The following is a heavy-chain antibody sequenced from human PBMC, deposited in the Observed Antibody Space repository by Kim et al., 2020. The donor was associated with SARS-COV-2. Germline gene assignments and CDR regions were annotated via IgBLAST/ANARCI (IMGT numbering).Heavy chain of an antibody. Sequence: SETLSLTCTVSGGSLSSSSYYWGWIRQPPGKGLEWIGTAYYSGNTYYNPSLKSRVTISVDTSKNQFSLKLGSVTAADTAVYYCARHQRYSSGRYVAFYYYYMDVWGKGTTVTVSS. CDR2: AYYSGNT. V-gene: IGHV4-39*01. CDR1: GGSLSSSSYY. J-gene: IGHJ6*03. CDR3: ARHQRYSSGRYVAFYYYYMDV. D-gene: IGHD6-19*01.